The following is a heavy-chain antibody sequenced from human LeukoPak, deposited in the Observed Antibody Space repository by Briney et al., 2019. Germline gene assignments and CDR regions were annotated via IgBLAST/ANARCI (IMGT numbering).Heavy chain of an antibody. CDR3: VRTRGLAPHDAFDI. Sequence: GASVKVSCKASGYIFTIYYIHWVRQAPGQGLDWMGISSPSAGTTKYAQNFQGRVTMTTDMSTSTVYMEVSSLRSEDTAVYYCVRTRGLAPHDAFDIWGQGTMITVSS. D-gene: IGHD6-13*01. CDR1: GYIFTIYY. CDR2: SSPSAGTT. J-gene: IGHJ3*02. V-gene: IGHV1-46*01.